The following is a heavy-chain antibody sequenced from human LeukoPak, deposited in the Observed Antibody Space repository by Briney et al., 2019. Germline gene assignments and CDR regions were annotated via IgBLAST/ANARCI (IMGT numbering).Heavy chain of an antibody. CDR2: ISPSGGST. D-gene: IGHD5-18*01. V-gene: IGHV1-46*01. Sequence: ASVKVSCKASGNTFTSYYIHWVRQAPGQGLEWMGIISPSGGSTSHAQTFEGRVTMTRDTSTSTVYMELSSLRSEDTAVYYCARWDENIYGQPQGGSLDYWGQGTLVTVSS. J-gene: IGHJ4*02. CDR1: GNTFTSYY. CDR3: ARWDENIYGQPQGGSLDY.